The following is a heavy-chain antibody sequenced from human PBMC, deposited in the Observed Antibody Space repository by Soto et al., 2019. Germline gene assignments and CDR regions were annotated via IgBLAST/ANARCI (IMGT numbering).Heavy chain of an antibody. CDR2: ITSSSDTI. J-gene: IGHJ4*02. D-gene: IGHD3-10*01. CDR1: GFTFSSHN. Sequence: GGSLRLSCAASGFTFSSHNMNWVRQAPGKGLEWISYITSSSDTIYYADSARGRFTISRDNAKNSLYLQMNSLRPEDTAVYYCARDGITPVRGVKYYFDNWGQGTLVTVSS. V-gene: IGHV3-48*01. CDR3: ARDGITPVRGVKYYFDN.